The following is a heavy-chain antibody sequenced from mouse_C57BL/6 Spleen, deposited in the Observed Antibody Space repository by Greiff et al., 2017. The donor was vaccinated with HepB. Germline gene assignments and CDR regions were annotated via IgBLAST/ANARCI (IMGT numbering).Heavy chain of an antibody. CDR3: ARRTMVTTVGCDY. CDR2: INPNNGGT. V-gene: IGHV1-22*01. J-gene: IGHJ2*01. CDR1: GYTFTDYN. D-gene: IGHD2-2*01. Sequence: EVQLQQSGPELVKPGASVKMSCKASGYTFTDYNMHWVKQSHGKSLEWIGYINPNNGGTSSNQKFKGKATLTVNKSSSTAYMELSSLTSEESAVYYCARRTMVTTVGCDYWGQGTTLTVSS.